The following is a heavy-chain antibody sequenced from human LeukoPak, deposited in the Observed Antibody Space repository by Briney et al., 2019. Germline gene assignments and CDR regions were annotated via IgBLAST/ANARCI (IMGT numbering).Heavy chain of an antibody. V-gene: IGHV4-59*08. Sequence: SGTLSLTCTVSGGSISDYYWSWIRQPPGKGLEWIGYIYYSGSTNYNPSLKSRVTISINTSKNQFSLKLTSVTAADTAAYYCARLKRRNFDYWGQGTLVTVSS. CDR3: ARLKRRNFDY. D-gene: IGHD1-1*01. CDR2: IYYSGST. CDR1: GGSISDYY. J-gene: IGHJ4*02.